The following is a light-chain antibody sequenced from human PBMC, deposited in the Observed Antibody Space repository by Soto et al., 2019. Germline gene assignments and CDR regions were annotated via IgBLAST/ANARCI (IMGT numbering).Light chain of an antibody. CDR2: DAS. Sequence: EIVLTQVPATLPLAPGERATLSCRASQSVKTFLLWYQHRPGQAPRVLIYDASNRATGIPARFSGSGSGTDFPLTISSLEPEDFSVYYCNQRSNWPPIPFGQGTRLEIK. CDR3: NQRSNWPPIP. V-gene: IGKV3-11*01. J-gene: IGKJ5*01. CDR1: QSVKTF.